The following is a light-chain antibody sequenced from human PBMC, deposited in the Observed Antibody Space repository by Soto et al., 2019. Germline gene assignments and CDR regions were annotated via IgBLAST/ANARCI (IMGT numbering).Light chain of an antibody. CDR3: QYYSSSLSIT. CDR2: GAS. V-gene: IGKV3-20*01. Sequence: EIVFTQSPGILSLSPGERATLSCRASQSVRSTYLAWYQQKPGQAPRLLIHGASSRATGIPDRFSGSGSGTDFTLTISRLEPEDFAVYYCQYYSSSLSITFG. CDR1: QSVRSTY. J-gene: IGKJ5*01.